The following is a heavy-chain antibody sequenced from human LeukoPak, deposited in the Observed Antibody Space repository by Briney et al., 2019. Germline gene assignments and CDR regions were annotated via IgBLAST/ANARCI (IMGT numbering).Heavy chain of an antibody. CDR1: GFTFSSYG. Sequence: GGSLRLSCAASGFTFSSYGMHWVRQAPGKGLEWVAVISYDGSNKYYADSVKGRFTISRDNSKNTLYLQMNSLRAEDTAVYYCAKGELSSGYFDYRGQGTLVTVSS. V-gene: IGHV3-30*18. D-gene: IGHD6-19*01. CDR3: AKGELSSGYFDY. J-gene: IGHJ4*02. CDR2: ISYDGSNK.